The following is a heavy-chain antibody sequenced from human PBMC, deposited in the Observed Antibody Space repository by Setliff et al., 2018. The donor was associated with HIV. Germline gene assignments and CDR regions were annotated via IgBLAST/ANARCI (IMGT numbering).Heavy chain of an antibody. J-gene: IGHJ4*01. V-gene: IGHV6-1*01. D-gene: IGHD3-9*01. Sequence: PSQTLSLTCAISGDSVSSNSAAWNWIRQSPSRGLEWLGRTFYSSRWFYDYAVSVKSRVTISPDTSKNQFSLKPSSVTAADTAVYYCARLRYSVFDYWGHGTLVTVSS. CDR1: GDSVSSNSAA. CDR2: TFYSSRWFY. CDR3: ARLRYSVFDY.